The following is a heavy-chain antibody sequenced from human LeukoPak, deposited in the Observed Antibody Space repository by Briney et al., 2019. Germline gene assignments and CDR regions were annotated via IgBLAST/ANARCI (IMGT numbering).Heavy chain of an antibody. D-gene: IGHD3-22*01. J-gene: IGHJ4*02. V-gene: IGHV1-8*02. CDR3: ASLNLPDSSGYYDD. CDR2: MNPNSGDT. Sequence: GASVKVSCKASGSTFSSYDINWVRQATGQGLEWMGWMNPNSGDTGYTPRFQGRVTITKDTSITTAYMELSRLRSDDTAVYYCASLNLPDSSGYYDDWGQGTLVTVSS. CDR1: GSTFSSYD.